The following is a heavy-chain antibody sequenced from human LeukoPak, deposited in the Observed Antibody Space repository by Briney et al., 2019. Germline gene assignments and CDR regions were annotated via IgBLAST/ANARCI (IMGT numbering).Heavy chain of an antibody. CDR3: VKSAGKDGYRDLFDL. CDR1: GFTFSNSA. D-gene: IGHD5-24*01. CDR2: ISNGGGST. Sequence: GGSLRLSCIASGFTFSNSAHNWVRQAPGKGLEWVSTISNGGGSTAYADSVKGRFTISRDNSKNTLFLQMNSLRAEDTAVYYCVKSAGKDGYRDLFDLWGQGTLVTVSS. V-gene: IGHV3-23*01. J-gene: IGHJ3*01.